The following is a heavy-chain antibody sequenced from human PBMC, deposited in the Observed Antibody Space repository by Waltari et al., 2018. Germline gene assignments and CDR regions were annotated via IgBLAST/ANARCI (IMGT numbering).Heavy chain of an antibody. CDR1: GFTVSSNS. V-gene: IGHV3-53*01. D-gene: IGHD2-2*01. Sequence: EVQLVESGGGLIQLGGSLRLACAAPGFTVSSNSMSWVRQAPGKGLEWVSVIYSGGSTYYADSVKGRFTISRDNSKNTLYLQMNSLRAEDTAVYYCARVLSAAVDYWGQGTLVTVSS. J-gene: IGHJ4*02. CDR3: ARVLSAAVDY. CDR2: IYSGGST.